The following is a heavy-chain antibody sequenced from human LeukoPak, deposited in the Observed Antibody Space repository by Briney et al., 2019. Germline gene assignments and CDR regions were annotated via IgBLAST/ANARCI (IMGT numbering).Heavy chain of an antibody. CDR3: ASQSSGWYFDY. CDR2: ISGSGGST. J-gene: IGHJ4*02. Sequence: GGSLRLSCAASGFSFSSYGMSWVRQAPGKGLEWVSSISGSGGSTYYADSVKGRFTISRDNSKNMLYLQMNSLRAEDTAVYYCASQSSGWYFDYWGQGTLVTVSS. CDR1: GFSFSSYG. D-gene: IGHD6-19*01. V-gene: IGHV3-23*01.